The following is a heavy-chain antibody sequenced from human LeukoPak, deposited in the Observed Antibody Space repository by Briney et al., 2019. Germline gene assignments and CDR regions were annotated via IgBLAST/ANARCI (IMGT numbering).Heavy chain of an antibody. J-gene: IGHJ3*02. D-gene: IGHD3-3*01. CDR1: GYSISSGYY. CDR2: IYHSGST. Sequence: SETLSLTCAVSGYSISSGYYWGWIRQPPGKGLEWIGSIYHSGSTYYNPSLKSRVTISVDTSKNQFSLKLSSVTAADTAVYYCARGTRGLEWLANDAFDIWGQGTMVTASS. V-gene: IGHV4-38-2*01. CDR3: ARGTRGLEWLANDAFDI.